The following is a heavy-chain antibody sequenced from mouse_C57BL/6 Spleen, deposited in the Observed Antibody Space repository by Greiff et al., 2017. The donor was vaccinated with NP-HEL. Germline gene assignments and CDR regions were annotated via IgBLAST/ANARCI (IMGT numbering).Heavy chain of an antibody. D-gene: IGHD1-1*01. V-gene: IGHV1-39*01. CDR1: GYSFTDYN. J-gene: IGHJ2*01. Sequence: VQLQQSGPELVKPGASVKISCKASGYSFTDYNMNWVKQSHGKSLEWIGVINPNYGTTSYNQKFKGKATLTVDQSSSTAYIQLNSLTSEDTAVYSCAKRGIYYYGSSSPFDYWGQGTTLTVSS. CDR3: AKRGIYYYGSSSPFDY. CDR2: INPNYGTT.